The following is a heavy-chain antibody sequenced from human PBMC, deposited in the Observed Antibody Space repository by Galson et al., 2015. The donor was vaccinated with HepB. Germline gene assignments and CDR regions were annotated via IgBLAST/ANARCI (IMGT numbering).Heavy chain of an antibody. CDR3: AHRRGFGIGRYSSSWYKGELFDY. V-gene: IGHV2-5*02. Sequence: ALVKPTQTLTLTCTFSGFSLSTSGVGVGWIRQPPGKALEWLALIYWDDDKRYSPSLKSRLTITKDTSKNQVVLTMTNMDPVDTATYYCAHRRGFGIGRYSSSWYKGELFDYWGQGTLVTVSS. CDR1: GFSLSTSGVG. CDR2: IYWDDDK. J-gene: IGHJ4*02. D-gene: IGHD6-13*01.